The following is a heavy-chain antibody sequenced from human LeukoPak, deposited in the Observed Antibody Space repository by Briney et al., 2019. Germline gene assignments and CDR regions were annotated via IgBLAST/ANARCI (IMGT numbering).Heavy chain of an antibody. CDR1: GGSISSYY. CDR3: ASHYFDDAFDV. J-gene: IGHJ3*01. Sequence: SETLSLTCTVSGGSISSYYWSWIRQPPGKGLEWIGYIYHSGSTNYNPSLKSRVTISVDTSKNQFSLKLSSVTAADTAVYYCASHYFDDAFDVWGQGTMVTVSS. CDR2: IYHSGST. D-gene: IGHD3-10*01. V-gene: IGHV4-59*08.